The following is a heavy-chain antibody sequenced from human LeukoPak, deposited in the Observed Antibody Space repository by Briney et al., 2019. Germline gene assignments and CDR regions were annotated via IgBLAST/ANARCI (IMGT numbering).Heavy chain of an antibody. Sequence: ASVKVSCKASGYTFTGYYMHWVRQAPGQGLEWMGWINPNSGGTNYAQKFQGWVTMTRDTSISTAYMELSRLRSDDTAVYYCARGHHQTQAVAGNFDYWGQGTLVTVSS. J-gene: IGHJ4*02. CDR2: INPNSGGT. V-gene: IGHV1-2*04. CDR1: GYTFTGYY. CDR3: ARGHHQTQAVAGNFDY. D-gene: IGHD6-19*01.